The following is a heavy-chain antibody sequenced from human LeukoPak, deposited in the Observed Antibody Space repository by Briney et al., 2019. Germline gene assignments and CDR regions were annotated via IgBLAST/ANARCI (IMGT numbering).Heavy chain of an antibody. J-gene: IGHJ4*02. D-gene: IGHD6-25*01. CDR1: GYIFTSYG. CDR3: ARGPKWRLNDY. Sequence: GASVKVSCKASGYIFTSYGISWVRQAPGQGLEWVGWVSAYADNTNYVQKFQGRVTMTTDTSTSTAYMELRSLRSDDTAVYYCARGPKWRLNDYWGQGTLVTVSS. V-gene: IGHV1-18*01. CDR2: VSAYADNT.